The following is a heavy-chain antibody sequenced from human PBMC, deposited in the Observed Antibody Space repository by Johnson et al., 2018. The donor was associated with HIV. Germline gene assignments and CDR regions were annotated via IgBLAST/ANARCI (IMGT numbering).Heavy chain of an antibody. J-gene: IGHJ3*02. D-gene: IGHD1-26*01. CDR1: GFTFSSYA. Sequence: QMQLVESGGGVVQPGRSLRLSCADSGFTFSSYAIHWVRQAPGKGLEWVAVISYDGTDKYYADSVKGRFTIFRDNSKNTLYLQMKSLRAEDTAVYYCARGRPRWEPLRGGAFDIWGQGTMVTVSS. CDR3: ARGRPRWEPLRGGAFDI. CDR2: ISYDGTDK. V-gene: IGHV3-30*04.